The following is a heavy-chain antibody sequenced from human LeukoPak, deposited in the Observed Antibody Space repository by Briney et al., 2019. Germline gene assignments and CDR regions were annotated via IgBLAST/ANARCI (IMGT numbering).Heavy chain of an antibody. J-gene: IGHJ5*02. CDR1: GYSISSGYY. CDR3: ARDIGYCSSTSCFWFDP. D-gene: IGHD2-2*01. Sequence: PSETLSLTCTVSGYSISSGYYWGWIRQPPGKGLEWIGTIFHSGGTYYNPSLKSRVAISVDTSKNQFSLRLSSVTAADTAVYYCARDIGYCSSTSCFWFDPWGQGTLVTVSS. CDR2: IFHSGGT. V-gene: IGHV4-38-2*02.